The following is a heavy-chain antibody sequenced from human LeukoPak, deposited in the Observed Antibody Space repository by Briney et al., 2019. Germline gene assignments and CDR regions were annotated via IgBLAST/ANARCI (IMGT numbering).Heavy chain of an antibody. CDR2: IYSGGST. Sequence: GESLRLSCAASGFTVSSNYMSWVRQAPGKGLEWVSVIYSGGSTYYADSVKGRLTISRDNSKNTLYLQMNSLRAEDTAVYYCARQTTPDYYDSSGTSVRYFDYWGQGTLVTVSS. D-gene: IGHD3-22*01. V-gene: IGHV3-66*04. J-gene: IGHJ4*02. CDR1: GFTVSSNY. CDR3: ARQTTPDYYDSSGTSVRYFDY.